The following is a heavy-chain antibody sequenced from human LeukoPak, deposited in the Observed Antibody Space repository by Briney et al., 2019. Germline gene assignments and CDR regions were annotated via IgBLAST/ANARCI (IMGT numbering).Heavy chain of an antibody. CDR1: GFPFSSYE. Sequence: GGSLRLSCAAYGFPFSSYEMHWVRQAPGKGLEWVSYISSSATTIYYADSVKGRFTISRDNAKNSLYLQMNTLRAEDTAVYYCTRGLYQNWGQGTLVTVSS. J-gene: IGHJ4*02. D-gene: IGHD2-2*01. CDR3: TRGLYQN. V-gene: IGHV3-48*03. CDR2: ISSSATTI.